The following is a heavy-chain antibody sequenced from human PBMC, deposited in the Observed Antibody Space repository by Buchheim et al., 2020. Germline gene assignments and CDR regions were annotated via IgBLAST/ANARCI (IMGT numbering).Heavy chain of an antibody. Sequence: EVQLVESGGGLVQPGGSLRLSCAASGFTFSSYWMSWVRQAPGKGLEWVANIKQDGSEKYYVDSVKSRFTISRDNAKNSLYLQMNSLRAEDTAVYYCARRTSCYPLGCGHFDYWGQGTL. CDR3: ARRTSCYPLGCGHFDY. D-gene: IGHD2-2*01. CDR2: IKQDGSEK. J-gene: IGHJ4*02. CDR1: GFTFSSYW. V-gene: IGHV3-7*01.